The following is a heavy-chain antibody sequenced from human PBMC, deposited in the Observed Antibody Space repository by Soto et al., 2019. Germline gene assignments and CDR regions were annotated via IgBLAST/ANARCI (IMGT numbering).Heavy chain of an antibody. V-gene: IGHV1-69*01. J-gene: IGHJ6*02. D-gene: IGHD2-2*01. CDR3: ARSQGSRTSLEIYYYYYYGMDV. Sequence: QVQLVQSGAEAKKPGSSVKVSCKASGGTFGSYAISWVRQAPGQGLEWMGGIIPIPGTANYAQKFQGRVTIAADESTSKAYMEVSSLRSEDTAVYYCARSQGSRTSLEIYYYYYYGMDVWGQGTTVTVSS. CDR2: IIPIPGTA. CDR1: GGTFGSYA.